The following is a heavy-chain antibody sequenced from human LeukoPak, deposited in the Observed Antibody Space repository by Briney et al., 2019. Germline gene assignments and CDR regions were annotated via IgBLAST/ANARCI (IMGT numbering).Heavy chain of an antibody. CDR3: ARSMGIAAAGTEVYFDY. CDR2: INPSGGRT. J-gene: IGHJ4*02. D-gene: IGHD6-13*01. Sequence: GASVKVSCKASGYTFTSYYMHWVRQAPGQGLEWMGIINPSGGRTSYAQKFQGRVTMTRDTSTSTVYMELSSLRSEDTAVYYCARSMGIAAAGTEVYFDYWGQGTLVTVSS. CDR1: GYTFTSYY. V-gene: IGHV1-46*01.